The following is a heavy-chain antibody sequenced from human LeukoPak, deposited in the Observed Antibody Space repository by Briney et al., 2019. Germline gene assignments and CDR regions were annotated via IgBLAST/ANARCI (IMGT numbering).Heavy chain of an antibody. V-gene: IGHV3-7*01. J-gene: IGHJ4*02. Sequence: PGGSLTLSCAASGLTFSGQWMNWVRQAPGQGLEWVANIKYDGSEEYYADSVKGRFTISRDNAKNSLYLQMNSLRDEDTAVYYCARLEYYYVSGNYYKLFDYWGQGTLVTVCS. D-gene: IGHD3-10*01. CDR1: GLTFSGQW. CDR2: IKYDGSEE. CDR3: ARLEYYYVSGNYYKLFDY.